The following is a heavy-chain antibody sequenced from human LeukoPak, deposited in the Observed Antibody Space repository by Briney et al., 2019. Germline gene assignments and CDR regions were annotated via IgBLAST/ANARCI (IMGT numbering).Heavy chain of an antibody. V-gene: IGHV3-7*01. CDR1: GFTFRTSW. J-gene: IGHJ4*02. Sequence: GGSLRLSRGAPGFTFRTSWMNWVRQAPGKGLEWVASINPDGSEKYSVDSVKGRFTISRDNAKNSLYLQMNSLRAEDTAVYYCARDRGYSSFDYWGQGTLVTVSS. D-gene: IGHD6-19*01. CDR2: INPDGSEK. CDR3: ARDRGYSSFDY.